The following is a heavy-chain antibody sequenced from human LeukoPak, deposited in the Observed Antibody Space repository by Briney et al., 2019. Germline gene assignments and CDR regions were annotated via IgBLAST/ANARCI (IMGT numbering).Heavy chain of an antibody. V-gene: IGHV3-48*01. D-gene: IGHD3-3*01. CDR2: ISSSSSTI. CDR1: GFTFSSYS. CDR3: ARHDFWSGYNFDY. Sequence: GGSLRLSCAASGFTFSSYSMNWVRQAPGKGLEWVSYISSSSSTIYYADSVKGRFTISRDNAKNSLYLQMNSLRAEDTAVYYCARHDFWSGYNFDYWGQGNLVTVSS. J-gene: IGHJ4*02.